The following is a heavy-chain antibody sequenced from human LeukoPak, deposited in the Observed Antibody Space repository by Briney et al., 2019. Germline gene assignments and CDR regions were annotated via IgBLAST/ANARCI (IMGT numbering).Heavy chain of an antibody. V-gene: IGHV4-59*01. Sequence: SETLSLTCTVSGDSISSYYWTWIRQPPGKGPEWIGYIYYSGSTNYNPSLKSRVTISVDTSKNQFSLKLNSVTAADTAVYYCARENNYFDYWGQGTLVTVSS. CDR2: IYYSGST. J-gene: IGHJ4*02. CDR1: GDSISSYY. CDR3: ARENNYFDY.